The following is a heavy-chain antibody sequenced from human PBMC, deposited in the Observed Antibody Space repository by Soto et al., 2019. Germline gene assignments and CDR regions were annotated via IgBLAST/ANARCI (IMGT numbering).Heavy chain of an antibody. CDR1: GFTFSSYG. V-gene: IGHV3-30*18. D-gene: IGHD2-15*01. Sequence: GGSLRLSCAASGFTFSSYGMHWVRQAPGKGLEWVAVISYDGSNKYYADSVKGRFTISRDNSKNTLYLQMNSLRAEDTAVYYCAKEGGYCSGGSCSYGMDVWGQGTTVTVS. J-gene: IGHJ6*02. CDR3: AKEGGYCSGGSCSYGMDV. CDR2: ISYDGSNK.